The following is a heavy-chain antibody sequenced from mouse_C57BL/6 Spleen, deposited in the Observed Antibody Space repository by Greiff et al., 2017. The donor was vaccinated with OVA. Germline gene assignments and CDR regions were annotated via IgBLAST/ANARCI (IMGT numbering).Heavy chain of an antibody. J-gene: IGHJ4*01. CDR2: INYDGSST. CDR1: GFTFSDYY. D-gene: IGHD2-1*01. CDR3: ARRGNFYAMDY. Sequence: EVKLVESEGGLVQPGSSMKLSCTASGFTFSDYYMAWVRQVPEKGLEWVANINYDGSSTYYLDSLKSRFIISRDNAKNILYLQMSSLKSEDTATYYCARRGNFYAMDYWGQGTSVTVSS. V-gene: IGHV5-16*02.